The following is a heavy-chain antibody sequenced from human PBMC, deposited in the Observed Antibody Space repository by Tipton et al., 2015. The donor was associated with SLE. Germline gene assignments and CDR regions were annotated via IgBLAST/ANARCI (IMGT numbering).Heavy chain of an antibody. V-gene: IGHV4-59*01. D-gene: IGHD2-15*01. Sequence: TLSLTCTVSGGSMTGFYWRWIRQPPGKGLEDSGYIYYSGSTNYDPSLKSRVTISIDTSKNQFSLRLSSVTAADTAVYYCARGGWYMDVWGKGTTVTVSS. J-gene: IGHJ6*03. CDR1: GGSMTGFY. CDR3: ARGGWYMDV. CDR2: IYYSGST.